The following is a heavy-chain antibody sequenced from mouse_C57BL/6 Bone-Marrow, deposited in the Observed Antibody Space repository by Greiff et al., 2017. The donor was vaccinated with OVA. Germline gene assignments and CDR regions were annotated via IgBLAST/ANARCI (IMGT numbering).Heavy chain of an antibody. CDR2: INPGSGGT. CDR3: ARGDYGTRYAMDY. V-gene: IGHV1-54*01. CDR1: GYAFTNYL. D-gene: IGHD1-1*01. J-gene: IGHJ4*01. Sequence: QVQLQQSGAELVRPGPSVKVSCKASGYAFTNYLIEWVKQRPGQGLEWIGVINPGSGGTNYNEKFKGKATLTADKSSSTAYMQLSSLTSEDSAVYFCARGDYGTRYAMDYWGQGTSVTVSS.